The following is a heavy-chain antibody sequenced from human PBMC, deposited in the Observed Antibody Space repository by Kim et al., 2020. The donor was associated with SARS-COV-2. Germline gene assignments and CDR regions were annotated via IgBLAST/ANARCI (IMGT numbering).Heavy chain of an antibody. CDR2: IYPGDSDT. J-gene: IGHJ6*02. D-gene: IGHD6-13*01. CDR3: ARIHLIAGYGMDV. Sequence: GESLKISCKGSGYSFTSYWIGWVRQMPGKGLEWMGIIYPGDSDTRYSPSFQGQVTISADKSISTAYLQWSSLKASDTAMYYCARIHLIAGYGMDVWGQGTTVTVSS. CDR1: GYSFTSYW. V-gene: IGHV5-51*01.